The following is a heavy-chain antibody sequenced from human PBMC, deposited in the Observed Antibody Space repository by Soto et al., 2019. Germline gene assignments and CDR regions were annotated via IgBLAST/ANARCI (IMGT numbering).Heavy chain of an antibody. Sequence: GGSLRLSCAASGFTFDDYGMSWVRQAPGKGLEWVSGINWNGGSTGYADSVKGRFTISRDNAKNSLYLQMNSLRAEDTALYYCASGGPDTVRSGYENDYFDYWGQGTLVTVSS. D-gene: IGHD3-3*01. CDR2: INWNGGST. CDR1: GFTFDDYG. J-gene: IGHJ4*02. V-gene: IGHV3-20*04. CDR3: ASGGPDTVRSGYENDYFDY.